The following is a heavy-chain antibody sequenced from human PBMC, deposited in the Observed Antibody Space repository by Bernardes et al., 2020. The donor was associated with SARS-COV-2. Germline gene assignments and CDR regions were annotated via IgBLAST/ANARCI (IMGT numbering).Heavy chain of an antibody. CDR1: GFTFSSYA. CDR3: AGELIATADTPLDY. D-gene: IGHD6-13*01. CDR2: ISYDGSNK. V-gene: IGHV3-30-3*01. Sequence: GGSLRLSCAASGFTFSSYAMHWVRQAPGKGLEWVAVISYDGSNKYYADSVKGRFTISRDNSKNTLYLQMNSLRAEDTAVYYCAGELIATADTPLDYWGQGTLVTVSS. J-gene: IGHJ4*02.